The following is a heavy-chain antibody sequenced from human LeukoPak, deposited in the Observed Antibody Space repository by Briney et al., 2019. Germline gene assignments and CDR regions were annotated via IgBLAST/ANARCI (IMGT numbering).Heavy chain of an antibody. D-gene: IGHD3-3*01. J-gene: IGHJ2*01. CDR2: IYTSGST. CDR3: AREGYDFWSGFRSWYFDL. CDR1: GGSISGYY. Sequence: PSETLSLTCTVSGGSISGYYWSWIRQPAGKGLEWIGRIYTSGSTNYNPSLKSRATMSVDTSKNQFSLKLSSVTAADTAVYYCAREGYDFWSGFRSWYFDLWGRGTLVTVSS. V-gene: IGHV4-4*07.